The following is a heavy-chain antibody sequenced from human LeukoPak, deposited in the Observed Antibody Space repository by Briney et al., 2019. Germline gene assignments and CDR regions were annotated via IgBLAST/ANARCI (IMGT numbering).Heavy chain of an antibody. V-gene: IGHV3-23*01. CDR1: GFTFSSYA. Sequence: GGSLRLSCAASGFTFSSYAVSWVRQAPGKGLEWVSAISGSGGSTYHADSVKGRFTISRDNSKNTLYLQMNSLRGEDTAIYYCAKDQQRTVPTRGAFDIWGQGTMVTVSS. CDR2: ISGSGGST. D-gene: IGHD6-25*01. CDR3: AKDQQRTVPTRGAFDI. J-gene: IGHJ3*02.